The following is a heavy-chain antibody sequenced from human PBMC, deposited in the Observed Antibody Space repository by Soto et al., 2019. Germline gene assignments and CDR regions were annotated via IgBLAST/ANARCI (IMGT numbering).Heavy chain of an antibody. D-gene: IGHD2-8*02. V-gene: IGHV1-69*06. J-gene: IGHJ4*02. CDR1: GGTFSSYA. CDR3: AIVSGTGGCPYGLDY. Sequence: QVQLVQSGAEVKKPGSSVKVSCKASGGTFSSYAINWVRQAPGQGLEWMGGIITLFGTGIYAQKFQGRVTITADKSTNQAYMELSSLRSEDTAVYFCAIVSGTGGCPYGLDYWGQGTLVIVSS. CDR2: IITLFGTG.